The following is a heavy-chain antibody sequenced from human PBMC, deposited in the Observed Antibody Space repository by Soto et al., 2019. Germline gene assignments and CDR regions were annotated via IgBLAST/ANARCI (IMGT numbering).Heavy chain of an antibody. CDR2: LSYAGDT. J-gene: IGHJ6*03. D-gene: IGHD4-17*01. CDR3: AKGPHSASVYYDMDV. Sequence: EVQLVASGGGLVQPGGSLRLSCAASGFTLSTYDMHCVRQATGKGLEWVAALSYAGDTYYPGSVKGRFTVSRESAKNSLYLQMNSLTAGDTAVYYCAKGPHSASVYYDMDVWGKGTTVTVSS. CDR1: GFTLSTYD. V-gene: IGHV3-13*01.